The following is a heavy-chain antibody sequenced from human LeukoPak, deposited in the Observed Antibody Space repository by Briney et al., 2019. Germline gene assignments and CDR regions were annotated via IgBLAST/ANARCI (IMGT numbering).Heavy chain of an antibody. V-gene: IGHV1-8*01. CDR1: GYTFISYD. D-gene: IGHD5-18*01. J-gene: IGHJ2*01. CDR2: MNPNSGNT. CDR3: ARGPLGIQLWSPRWYFDL. Sequence: ASVKVSCKASGYTFISYDINWVRQATGQGLEWMGWMNPNSGNTGYAQKFQGRVTMTRNTSISTAYMELSSLRSEDTAVYYCARGPLGIQLWSPRWYFDLWGRGTLVTVSS.